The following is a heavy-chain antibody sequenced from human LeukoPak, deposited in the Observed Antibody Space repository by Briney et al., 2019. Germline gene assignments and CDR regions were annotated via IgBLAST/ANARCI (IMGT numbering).Heavy chain of an antibody. CDR3: ARGIQKPPGDY. J-gene: IGHJ4*02. V-gene: IGHV4-39*01. CDR1: GGSISSSSYY. Sequence: RTSETLSLTCTVSGGSISSSSYYWGWIRQPPGKGLEWIGSIYYNGSTYYNPSLKSRVTISVDTSKNQFSLKLSSVTAADTAVYYCARGIQKPPGDYWGQGTLVTVSS. CDR2: IYYNGST. D-gene: IGHD5-18*01.